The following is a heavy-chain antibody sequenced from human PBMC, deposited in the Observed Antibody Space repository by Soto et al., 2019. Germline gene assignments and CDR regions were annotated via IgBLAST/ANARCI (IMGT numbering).Heavy chain of an antibody. CDR2: LHTDLTS. CDR3: ARAGGTTVTGLWHFDS. CDR1: GFAVSSNY. J-gene: IGHJ4*02. D-gene: IGHD4-17*01. Sequence: QLVESGGNLIQPGGSLRLSCAASGFAVSSNYMTWVRQAPGKGLEWVSILHTDLTSFYADSVKGRFAISRDNSKKTLYLEMNSLRAEDTAVYYCARAGGTTVTGLWHFDSWGQGTLVTVSS. V-gene: IGHV3-53*01.